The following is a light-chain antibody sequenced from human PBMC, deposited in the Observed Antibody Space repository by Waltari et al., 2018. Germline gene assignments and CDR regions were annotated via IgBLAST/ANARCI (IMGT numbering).Light chain of an antibody. J-gene: IGKJ5*01. Sequence: EIVMTQFPATLSVSPGERATLSCRASQSVSSNLAWYQQKPGQAPRLLIYGAPTRATGFPARFSASGSGTEFTLTISSLQSEDFAVYYCQQYDNWPITFGQGTRLEIK. CDR3: QQYDNWPIT. CDR2: GAP. V-gene: IGKV3-15*01. CDR1: QSVSSN.